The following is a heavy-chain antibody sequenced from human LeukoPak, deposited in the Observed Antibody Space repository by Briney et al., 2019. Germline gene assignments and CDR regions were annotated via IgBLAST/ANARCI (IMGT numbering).Heavy chain of an antibody. D-gene: IGHD6-13*01. V-gene: IGHV3-21*01. Sequence: GGSLRLSCAASGFTFSSYSMNWVRQAPGKGLEWVSSISSSSSYIYHADSVKGRFTISRDNAKNSLYLQMNSLRAEDTAVYYCARARYSSSWPLPLPVNWGQGTLVTVSS. J-gene: IGHJ1*01. CDR3: ARARYSSSWPLPLPVN. CDR1: GFTFSSYS. CDR2: ISSSSSYI.